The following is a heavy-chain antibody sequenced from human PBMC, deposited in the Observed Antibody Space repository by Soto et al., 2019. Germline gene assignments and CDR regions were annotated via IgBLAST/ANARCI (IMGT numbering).Heavy chain of an antibody. D-gene: IGHD3-3*01. V-gene: IGHV1-18*01. CDR3: ARDAAPPELRFLEWHNYDYNGMDV. CDR1: GYSFTAYG. J-gene: IGHJ6*02. Sequence: QVQVVQSGDEVKETGASVRVSCKTSGYSFTAYGISWVRQAPGQGLEWMGWISCYNGKIKYAQKVQGRVTMTTDTSTSTVYMEVRSLRSDDTVIYYCARDAAPPELRFLEWHNYDYNGMDVWGQVTTVTVSS. CDR2: ISCYNGKI.